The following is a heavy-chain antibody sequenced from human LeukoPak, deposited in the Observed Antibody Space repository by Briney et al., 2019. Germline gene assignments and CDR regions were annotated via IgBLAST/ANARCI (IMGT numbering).Heavy chain of an antibody. Sequence: GGSLRLSCAASGFTVSSNYMSWVRQAPGKGLEWVSVIYSGGSTYYADSVKGRFTISRDNSKNTLYLQMNSLRAKDTAVYYCAREAYCGGDCYYFDYWGQGTLVTVSS. CDR3: AREAYCGGDCYYFDY. CDR1: GFTVSSNY. D-gene: IGHD2-21*01. J-gene: IGHJ4*02. CDR2: IYSGGST. V-gene: IGHV3-66*02.